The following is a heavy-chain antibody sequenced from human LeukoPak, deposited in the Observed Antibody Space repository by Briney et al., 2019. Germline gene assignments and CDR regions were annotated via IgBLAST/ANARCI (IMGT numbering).Heavy chain of an antibody. Sequence: GGSLRLSCAASRFTFSSYAMTWVRQARGKGLEWVSGLSAGGRTYYADSVKGRFTISRDNSKNTLYLQMNSLRPEDTAIYYCAKAQKIIRDLIDFWGQGTLVSVSS. CDR3: AKAQKIIRDLIDF. CDR2: LSAGGRT. V-gene: IGHV3-23*01. D-gene: IGHD3-3*02. CDR1: RFTFSSYA. J-gene: IGHJ4*02.